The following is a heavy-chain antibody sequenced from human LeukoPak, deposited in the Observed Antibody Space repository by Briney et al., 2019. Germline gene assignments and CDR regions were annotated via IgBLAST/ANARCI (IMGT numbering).Heavy chain of an antibody. CDR2: ISSSGNDI. Sequence: GGSLRLSCAASGLTFTTHEMSWVRQAPGKGLEWISYISSSGNDIFYSESVNGRFTISRDNAKNSLYLQMNSLRAQDTAVYYCVRGGGRGDYNERYYFDSWGQGTLVTVSS. J-gene: IGHJ4*02. CDR3: VRGGGRGDYNERYYFDS. CDR1: GLTFTTHE. D-gene: IGHD3-22*01. V-gene: IGHV3-48*03.